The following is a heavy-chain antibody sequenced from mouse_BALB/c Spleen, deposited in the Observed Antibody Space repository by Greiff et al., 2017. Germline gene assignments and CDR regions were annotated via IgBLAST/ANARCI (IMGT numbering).Heavy chain of an antibody. J-gene: IGHJ4*01. Sequence: EVKVEESGGGLVKPGGSLKLSCAASGFTFSSYAMSWVRQTPEKRLEWVASISSGGSTYYPDSVKGRFTISRDNARNILYLQMSSLRSEDTAMYYCARIYYEGAMDYWGQGTSVTVSS. CDR2: ISSGGST. D-gene: IGHD2-4*01. CDR3: ARIYYEGAMDY. CDR1: GFTFSSYA. V-gene: IGHV5-6-5*01.